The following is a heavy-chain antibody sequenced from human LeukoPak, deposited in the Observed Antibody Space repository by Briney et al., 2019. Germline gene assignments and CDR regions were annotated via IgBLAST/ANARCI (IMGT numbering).Heavy chain of an antibody. CDR3: ARDGSAAGPSNWFDP. J-gene: IGHJ5*02. D-gene: IGHD6-13*01. V-gene: IGHV1-2*06. CDR1: GYTFTGYY. CDR2: INPNSGGT. Sequence: ASXXVXXKASGYTFTGYYMHWVRQAPGQGLEWMGRINPNSGGTNYAQKFQGRVTMTRDTSISTAYMELSRLRSDDTAVYYCARDGSAAGPSNWFDPWGQGTLVTVSS.